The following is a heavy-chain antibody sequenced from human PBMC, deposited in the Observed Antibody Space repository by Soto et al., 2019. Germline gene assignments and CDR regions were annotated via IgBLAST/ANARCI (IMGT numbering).Heavy chain of an antibody. Sequence: GGSLRLSCAASGFTFDDYAMHWVRQAPGKGLEWVSGISWNSGSIGYADSVKGRFTISRDNAKNSLYLQMNSLRAEDTALYYCAKDSTDDYGDYQNWFDPWGQGTLVTVSS. CDR1: GFTFDDYA. D-gene: IGHD4-17*01. CDR3: AKDSTDDYGDYQNWFDP. V-gene: IGHV3-9*01. CDR2: ISWNSGSI. J-gene: IGHJ5*02.